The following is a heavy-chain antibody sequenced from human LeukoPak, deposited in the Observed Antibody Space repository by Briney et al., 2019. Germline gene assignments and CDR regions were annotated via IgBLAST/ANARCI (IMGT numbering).Heavy chain of an antibody. D-gene: IGHD4-17*01. J-gene: IGHJ4*02. CDR1: GFTFGDYV. V-gene: IGHV3-49*03. Sequence: GGSLRLSCTGSGFTFGDYVMSWFRQAPGKGLEWVGFIRSKAYGGTTEYAASVKGRFTTSRDESKSIAYLQMNSLKTEDTAMYYCSRVGTATTLAIDYWGQGALVTVSS. CDR2: IRSKAYGGTT. CDR3: SRVGTATTLAIDY.